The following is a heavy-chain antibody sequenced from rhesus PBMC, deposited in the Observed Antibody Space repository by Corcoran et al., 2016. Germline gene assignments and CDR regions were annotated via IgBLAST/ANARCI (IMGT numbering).Heavy chain of an antibody. J-gene: IGHJ4*01. CDR3: ARTSSAD. D-gene: IGHD2-39*01. Sequence: VTLKESGPALVKATQTLTLTCTFSGFSISTSGMGVGWIRHPQGKALEWLALIYRDDSKYDSASLNIRLTISKDTSKNQVVLTMTNMDPVDTATYYCARTSSADWGQGLLVTVSS. CDR1: GFSISTSGMG. V-gene: IGHV2-174*01. CDR2: IYRDDSK.